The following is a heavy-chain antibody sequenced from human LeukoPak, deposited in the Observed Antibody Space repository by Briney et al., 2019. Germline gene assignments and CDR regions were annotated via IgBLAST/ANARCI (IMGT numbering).Heavy chain of an antibody. CDR3: ARPIAAVGHYYYGMDV. J-gene: IGHJ6*02. D-gene: IGHD6-13*01. Sequence: ASVKVSCKASGYTFTSYDINWVRQATGQGLEWMGWMNPNSGNTGYAQKFQGRVTMTRNTSISTAYMELSSLRSEDTAVYYCARPIAAVGHYYYGMDVWGQGTTVTVSS. V-gene: IGHV1-8*01. CDR2: MNPNSGNT. CDR1: GYTFTSYD.